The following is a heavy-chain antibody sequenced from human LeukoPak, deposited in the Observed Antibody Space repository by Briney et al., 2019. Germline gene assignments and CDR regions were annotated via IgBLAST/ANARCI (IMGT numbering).Heavy chain of an antibody. Sequence: GVSLRLSCVSSGFTIGTAWMSWVRQAPGKGLEWLGHIKSEGEGATTDYAAPAKGRFAISRDDSKNMIYLQMSSLKIDDTAIYYCIAHFPYFYGFDVWGKGTTVTVSS. CDR1: GFTIGTAW. CDR2: IKSEGEGATT. V-gene: IGHV3-15*01. D-gene: IGHD3-3*02. CDR3: IAHFPYFYGFDV. J-gene: IGHJ6*04.